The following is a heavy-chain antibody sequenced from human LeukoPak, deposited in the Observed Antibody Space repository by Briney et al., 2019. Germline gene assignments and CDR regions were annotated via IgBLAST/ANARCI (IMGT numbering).Heavy chain of an antibody. J-gene: IGHJ4*02. CDR2: MSSGGSST. CDR3: AKARSGYDFDY. Sequence: GGSLRLSCAVSGSTYSSYAMTWVRQAPGKGLEWVSAMSSGGSSTYYADSVKGRFTISRDNSKNTLYLQMNSLRAEDTAVYYCAKARSGYDFDYWGQGTLVTVSS. D-gene: IGHD5-12*01. CDR1: GSTYSSYA. V-gene: IGHV3-23*01.